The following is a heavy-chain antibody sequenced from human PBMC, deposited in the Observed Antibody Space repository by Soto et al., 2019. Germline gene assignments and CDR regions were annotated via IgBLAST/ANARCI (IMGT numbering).Heavy chain of an antibody. CDR3: AREVTYGGGSFSLGL. CDR1: GYFFTSYY. J-gene: IGHJ4*02. D-gene: IGHD3-10*01. Sequence: ASVKVSCKTSGYFFTSYYIHWVRQAPGQGLEWMGWINPNNGGTNSAQKFQGRVTMTSDTSINTAYMEITSLRSDDTALYYCAREVTYGGGSFSLGLWGQGTLVTVSS. CDR2: INPNNGGT. V-gene: IGHV1-2*02.